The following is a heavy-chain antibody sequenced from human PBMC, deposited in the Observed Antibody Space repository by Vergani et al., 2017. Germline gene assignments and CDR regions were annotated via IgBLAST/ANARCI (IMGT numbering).Heavy chain of an antibody. CDR2: VSGSGGST. CDR1: GFSFPGYA. J-gene: IGHJ6*03. D-gene: IGHD1-26*01. V-gene: IGHV3-23*04. Sequence: EVDLVESGGGLAQPGGSLRLSCEASGFSFPGYAMSWVRQAPGKGLEWVSSVSGSGGSTYYADSVKGRFTISRDNSKDTLYLQMNSLRAEDTAVYYCAKGGVGADTRYYYMDVWGKGTTVTVSS. CDR3: AKGGVGADTRYYYMDV.